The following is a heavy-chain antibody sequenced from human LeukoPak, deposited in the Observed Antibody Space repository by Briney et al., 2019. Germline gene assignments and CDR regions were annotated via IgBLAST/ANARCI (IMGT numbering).Heavy chain of an antibody. D-gene: IGHD3-9*01. CDR1: GFTFSSYA. J-gene: IGHJ4*02. V-gene: IGHV3-30*04. CDR3: AKDRRGLVIITFGYFDY. Sequence: GRSLRLSCAASGFTFSSYAMHWVRQAPGKGLEWVAVISYDGSNKYYADSVKGRFTISRDNSKNTLYLQMNSLRAEGTAVYYCAKDRRGLVIITFGYFDYWGQGTLVTVSS. CDR2: ISYDGSNK.